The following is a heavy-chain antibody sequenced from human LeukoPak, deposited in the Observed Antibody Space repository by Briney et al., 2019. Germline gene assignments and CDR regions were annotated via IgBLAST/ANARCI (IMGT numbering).Heavy chain of an antibody. J-gene: IGHJ5*02. CDR1: RYTFTGYY. CDR2: INPNSGGT. D-gene: IGHD3-9*01. Sequence: ASVKVSCKASRYTFTGYYMHWVRQAPGQGLEWMGWINPNSGGTNYAQKFQGRVTMTRDTSISTAYMELSRLRSDDTAVYYCARELRLRYFDWLSNNWFDPWGQGTLVTVSS. CDR3: ARELRLRYFDWLSNNWFDP. V-gene: IGHV1-2*02.